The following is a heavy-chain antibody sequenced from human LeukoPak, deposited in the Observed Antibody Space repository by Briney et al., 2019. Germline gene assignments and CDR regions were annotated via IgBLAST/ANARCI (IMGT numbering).Heavy chain of an antibody. Sequence: SVKVSCKASGGTFSSYTISWVRQAPGQGLEWMGRIIPILGIANYAQKFQGRVTITADKSTSTAYMEVSSLRSEDTAVYYCATLAEAGTARDYWGQGTLVTVSS. CDR3: ATLAEAGTARDY. D-gene: IGHD6-19*01. CDR1: GGTFSSYT. V-gene: IGHV1-69*02. CDR2: IIPILGIA. J-gene: IGHJ4*02.